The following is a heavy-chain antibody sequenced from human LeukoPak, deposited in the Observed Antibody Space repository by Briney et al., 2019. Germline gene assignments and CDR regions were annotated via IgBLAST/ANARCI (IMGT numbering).Heavy chain of an antibody. Sequence: KASETLSLTCAVYGGSFSGYYWSWIRQPPGKGLEWIGEINHSGSTNYNPSLKSRVTISVDTSKNQFSLKLSSVTAADTAVYYCARGRFRYSGSYSSYFDYWGQGTLVTVSS. CDR3: ARGRFRYSGSYSSYFDY. CDR1: GGSFSGYY. V-gene: IGHV4-34*01. D-gene: IGHD1-26*01. J-gene: IGHJ4*02. CDR2: INHSGST.